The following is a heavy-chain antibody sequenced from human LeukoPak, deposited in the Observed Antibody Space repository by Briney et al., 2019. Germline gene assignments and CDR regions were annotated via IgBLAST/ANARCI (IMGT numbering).Heavy chain of an antibody. J-gene: IGHJ5*02. CDR2: IYHSGST. D-gene: IGHD2-15*01. V-gene: IGHV4-38-2*02. CDR1: GYSISSGYY. CDR3: ARDVRYCSGGSCYSDWFDP. Sequence: SETLSLTCTVSGYSISSGYYWGWIRQPPGKGLEWIGSIYHSGSTYYNPSLKSRVTISVDTSKNQFSLQLNSVTPEDTAVYYCARDVRYCSGGSCYSDWFDPWGQGTLVTVSS.